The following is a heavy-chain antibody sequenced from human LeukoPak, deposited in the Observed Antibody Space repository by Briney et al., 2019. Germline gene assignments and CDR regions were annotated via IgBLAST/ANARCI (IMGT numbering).Heavy chain of an antibody. V-gene: IGHV1-2*02. D-gene: IGHD3-9*01. J-gene: IGHJ4*02. CDR3: AAIDYDILTGYYTGLDY. Sequence: GASVKVSCKASGYTFTGYYMHWVRQAPGQGLEWMGWINPNSGGTNYAQKFQGRVTMTRDTSISTAYMELSSLRSEDTAVYYCAAIDYDILTGYYTGLDYWGQGTLVTVSS. CDR1: GYTFTGYY. CDR2: INPNSGGT.